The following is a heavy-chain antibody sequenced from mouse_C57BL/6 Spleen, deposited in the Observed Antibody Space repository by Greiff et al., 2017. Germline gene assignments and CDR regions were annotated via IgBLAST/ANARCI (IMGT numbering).Heavy chain of an antibody. Sequence: VKLQQSGAELVKPGASVKMSCKASGYTFTSYWITWVKQRPGQGLEWIGDIYPGSGSTNYNEKFKSKATLAVDTSSSTAYMQLSSLTSEDSAVYYSARRGGPGAMDYWVKEPQSPSPQ. CDR3: ARRGGPGAMDY. V-gene: IGHV1-55*01. CDR2: IYPGSGST. CDR1: GYTFTSYW. J-gene: IGHJ4*01.